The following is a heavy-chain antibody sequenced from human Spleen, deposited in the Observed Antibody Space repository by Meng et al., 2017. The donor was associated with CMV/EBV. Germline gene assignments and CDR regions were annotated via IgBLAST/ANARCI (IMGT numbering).Heavy chain of an antibody. V-gene: IGHV3-11*04. CDR1: GFSFSDYY. Sequence: GESLKISCGASGFSFSDYYMSWIRQAPGKGLEWVSYISSSSSTIYYADSVKGRFTISRDNSKNALYLQMNSLRAEDTAVYYCARDGQQLVVGYFDYWGQGTLVTVSS. CDR2: ISSSSSTI. D-gene: IGHD6-13*01. J-gene: IGHJ4*02. CDR3: ARDGQQLVVGYFDY.